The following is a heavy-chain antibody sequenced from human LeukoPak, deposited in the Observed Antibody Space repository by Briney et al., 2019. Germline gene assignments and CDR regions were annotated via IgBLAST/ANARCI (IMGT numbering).Heavy chain of an antibody. Sequence: GASLRLSCAASGFTLSSYAMSWVRQAPGKGLEWVSAISGSGGSTYYADSVKDRFTISRDNSKNTLYLQMNSLRAEDTAVYYCAKGFYDSSGYPEVGVDYWGQGTLVTVSS. V-gene: IGHV3-23*01. CDR1: GFTLSSYA. CDR2: ISGSGGST. CDR3: AKGFYDSSGYPEVGVDY. D-gene: IGHD3-22*01. J-gene: IGHJ4*02.